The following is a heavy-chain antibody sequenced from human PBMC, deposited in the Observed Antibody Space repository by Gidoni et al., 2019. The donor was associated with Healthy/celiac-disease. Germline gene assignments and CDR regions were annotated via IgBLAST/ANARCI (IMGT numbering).Heavy chain of an antibody. J-gene: IGHJ5*02. V-gene: IGHV3-53*01. Sequence: EVQLVESGGGLIQPGGSLRPPCAASGFTVSSNYMSWVRQAPGKGLEWVSVIYSGGSTYYADSVKGRFTISRDNSKNTLYLQMNSLRAEDTAVYYCARVLDDYSNYWFDPWGQGTLVTVSS. CDR2: IYSGGST. CDR3: ARVLDDYSNYWFDP. D-gene: IGHD4-4*01. CDR1: GFTVSSNY.